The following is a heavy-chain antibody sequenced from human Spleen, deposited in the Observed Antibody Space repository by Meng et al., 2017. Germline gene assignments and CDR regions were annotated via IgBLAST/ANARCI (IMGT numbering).Heavy chain of an antibody. D-gene: IGHD6-13*01. V-gene: IGHV1-69*06. CDR3: ARDEDISAAGKLFGDY. J-gene: IGHJ4*02. Sequence: GQLGKCGAEVEEPGAIGKASCKPAGYNCSRYAIRWVRQAPGQGLEWMGGILPLFGTANYAQKFQGRVTITADKSTSTAYMELSSLRSEDTSMYYCARDEDISAAGKLFGDYWGQGTLVTVSS. CDR1: GYNCSRYA. CDR2: ILPLFGTA.